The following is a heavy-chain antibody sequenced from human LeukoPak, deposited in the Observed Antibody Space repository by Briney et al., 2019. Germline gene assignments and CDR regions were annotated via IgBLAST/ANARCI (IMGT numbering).Heavy chain of an antibody. J-gene: IGHJ3*02. V-gene: IGHV1-2*02. CDR3: ARDRSIVGASGPDAFDI. CDR1: GYTFTGYY. CDR2: INPNSGGT. D-gene: IGHD1-26*01. Sequence: ASVKVSCKASGYTFTGYYMHWVRQAPGQGLEWMGWINPNSGGTNYAQKFQGRVTMTRDTSISTAYMELSRLRSDDTAVYYCARDRSIVGASGPDAFDIWGQGTVVTVSS.